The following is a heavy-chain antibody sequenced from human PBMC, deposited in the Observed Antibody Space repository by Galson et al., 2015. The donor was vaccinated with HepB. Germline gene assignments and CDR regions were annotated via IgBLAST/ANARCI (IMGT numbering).Heavy chain of an antibody. Sequence: SVKVSCKVSGYTLTELSMHWVRQAPGKGLEWMGGFDPEDGETIYAQKFQGRVTMTEDTSTDTAYMELSGLRSEDTAVYYCATDRTAHSSSWYYFDYWGQGTLVTVS. D-gene: IGHD6-13*01. CDR3: ATDRTAHSSSWYYFDY. J-gene: IGHJ4*02. CDR1: GYTLTELS. CDR2: FDPEDGET. V-gene: IGHV1-24*01.